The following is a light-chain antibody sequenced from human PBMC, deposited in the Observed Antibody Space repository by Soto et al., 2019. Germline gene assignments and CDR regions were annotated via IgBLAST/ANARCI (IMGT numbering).Light chain of an antibody. Sequence: QSVLTQPASVSGSPGQSITVSCTGTSSDVGGYYYVSWYQHHPGKAPKLMIYEVSNRPSGVSNRFSGSKSGNTASLTISELQAEDEADYYCSSYTSTSLVVFGGGTKLTVL. CDR2: EVS. CDR1: SSDVGGYYY. CDR3: SSYTSTSLVV. J-gene: IGLJ2*01. V-gene: IGLV2-14*01.